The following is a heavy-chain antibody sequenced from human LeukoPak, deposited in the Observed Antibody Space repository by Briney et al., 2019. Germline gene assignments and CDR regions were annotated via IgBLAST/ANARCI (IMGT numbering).Heavy chain of an antibody. J-gene: IGHJ4*02. CDR3: Y. CDR2: IYTSGST. Sequence: SQTLSLTCTVSGGSISSGSYYWSWIRQPAGKGLEWIGRIYTSGSTNYNPSLKSRVTTSVDTSKNQSSLKLSSVTAADTAVYFDYWGQGTLVTVSS. CDR1: GGSISSGSYY. V-gene: IGHV4-61*02.